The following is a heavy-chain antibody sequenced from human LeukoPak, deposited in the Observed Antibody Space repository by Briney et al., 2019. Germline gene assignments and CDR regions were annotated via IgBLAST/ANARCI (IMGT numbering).Heavy chain of an antibody. CDR2: ISGSGGST. CDR1: GFTFSSYG. V-gene: IGHV3-23*01. D-gene: IGHD1-26*01. J-gene: IGHJ3*02. Sequence: GGSLRLSCAASGFTFSSYGMSWVRQAPGKGLEWVSAISGSGGSTYYADSVKGRFTISRDNSKNTLYLQMNSLRAEDTAVYYCAKDFEWELLPDAFDIWGQGTMVTVSS. CDR3: AKDFEWELLPDAFDI.